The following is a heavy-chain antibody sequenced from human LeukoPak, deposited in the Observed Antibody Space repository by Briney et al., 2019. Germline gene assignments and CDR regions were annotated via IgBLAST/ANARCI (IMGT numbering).Heavy chain of an antibody. CDR3: TSGGYCSSTSCYGEN. V-gene: IGHV3-23*01. J-gene: IGHJ4*02. CDR1: GFTFSSYG. D-gene: IGHD2-2*01. Sequence: GGSLRLSCAASGFTFSSYGMSWVRQAPGKGLEWVSAISGSGGSTYYADSVKGRFTISRDNSKNTLYLQMNSLRAEDRAVYYCTSGGYCSSTSCYGENWGQGTLVTVSS. CDR2: ISGSGGST.